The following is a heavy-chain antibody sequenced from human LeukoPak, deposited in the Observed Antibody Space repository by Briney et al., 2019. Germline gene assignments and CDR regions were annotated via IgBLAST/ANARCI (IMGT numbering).Heavy chain of an antibody. Sequence: GGSLRLSCAASGFTFSSYSMNWVRQAPGKGLEWVSAISGSGGSTYYADSVKGRFTISRDNSKNTLYLQMNSLRAEDTAVYYCARTGLTYLITVTAWFDYWGQGTLVTVSS. V-gene: IGHV3-23*01. CDR1: GFTFSSYS. D-gene: IGHD4-17*01. CDR2: ISGSGGST. J-gene: IGHJ4*02. CDR3: ARTGLTYLITVTAWFDY.